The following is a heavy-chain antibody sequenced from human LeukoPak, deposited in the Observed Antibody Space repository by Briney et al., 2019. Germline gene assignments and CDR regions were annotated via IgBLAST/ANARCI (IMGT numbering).Heavy chain of an antibody. Sequence: QALSLTCAISGDGVSSNNAAWNWVRQSPSRGLEWLGRINYRSKWYTDYAVSVKSRITINPDTSKNQFSLQLSSVTPDDTAVYYCARVRGYYYASGSYTYYFDYWGQGTLVTVSS. V-gene: IGHV6-1*01. CDR3: ARVRGYYYASGSYTYYFDY. D-gene: IGHD3-10*01. CDR1: GDGVSSNNAA. CDR2: INYRSKWYT. J-gene: IGHJ4*02.